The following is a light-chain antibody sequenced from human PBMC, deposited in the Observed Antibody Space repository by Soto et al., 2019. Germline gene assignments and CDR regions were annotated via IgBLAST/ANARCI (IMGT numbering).Light chain of an antibody. V-gene: IGKV2-24*01. CDR3: MQATQYRPYT. CDR1: ESLQHRDGNTY. CDR2: KVS. Sequence: DVVMTQNPLSSPVTLGQPASISCRSSESLQHRDGNTYLNWLQQRPGQPSRLLIYKVSNRFSGVPDRFSGSGAGTDFTLKISRVEAEDVGVYYCMQATQYRPYTFGQGTKLEIK. J-gene: IGKJ2*01.